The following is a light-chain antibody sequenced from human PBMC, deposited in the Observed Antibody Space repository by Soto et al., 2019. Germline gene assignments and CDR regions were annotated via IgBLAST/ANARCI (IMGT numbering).Light chain of an antibody. CDR1: SSNIGSNT. V-gene: IGLV1-44*01. CDR2: SNN. J-gene: IGLJ2*01. CDR3: AAWDDSLNGPVV. Sequence: QSVLTQPPSASGTPGQRVTISCSGSSSNIGSNTVNWYQQLPGTAPKLLIYSNNQRPSVVPARFSGSKSGTSASLAISGLQSEDEADYYCAAWDDSLNGPVVFGGGTKLTVL.